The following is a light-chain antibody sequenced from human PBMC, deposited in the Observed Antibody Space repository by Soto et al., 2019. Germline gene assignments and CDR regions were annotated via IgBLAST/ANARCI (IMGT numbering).Light chain of an antibody. Sequence: DIQMTQSPSTLSASVGDRVTITCRASQSISSWLAWYQQKPGKAPKLLIYTASSLESGVPSRFSGSGSGTEFTLTISSLQPDDFATYYCQHYNSYSATFGQGTKVEIK. V-gene: IGKV1-5*01. CDR1: QSISSW. CDR2: TAS. J-gene: IGKJ1*01. CDR3: QHYNSYSAT.